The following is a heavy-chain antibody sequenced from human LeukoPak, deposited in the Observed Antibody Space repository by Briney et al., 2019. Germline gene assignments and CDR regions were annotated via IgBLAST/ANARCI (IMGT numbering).Heavy chain of an antibody. CDR2: ISGSGGST. CDR3: AKDALSYPIVVVPAANDAFDI. V-gene: IGHV3-23*01. Sequence: GGSLRLSCAASGFTFSSYAMSWVRQAPGKGLEWVSAISGSGGSTYYADSVKGRFTISRDNSKNTLYLQMNSLRAEVTAVYYCAKDALSYPIVVVPAANDAFDIWGQGTMVTVSS. D-gene: IGHD2-2*01. J-gene: IGHJ3*02. CDR1: GFTFSSYA.